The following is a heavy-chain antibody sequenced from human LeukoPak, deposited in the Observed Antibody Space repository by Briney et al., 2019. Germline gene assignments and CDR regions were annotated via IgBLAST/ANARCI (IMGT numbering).Heavy chain of an antibody. CDR1: GYTFTSYY. D-gene: IGHD6-13*01. J-gene: IGHJ5*02. V-gene: IGHV1-2*02. CDR2: INPNSGGT. CDR3: ARDPPEPSIAAVRGNWFDP. Sequence: GATVKVSCKASGYTFTSYYMHWVRQAPGQGLEWMGWINPNSGGTNYAQKFQGRVTMTRDTSISTAYMELSRLRSDDTAVYYCARDPPEPSIAAVRGNWFDPWGQGTLVTVSS.